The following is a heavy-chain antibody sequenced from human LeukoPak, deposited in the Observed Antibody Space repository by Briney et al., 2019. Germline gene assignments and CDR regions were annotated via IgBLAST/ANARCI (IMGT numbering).Heavy chain of an antibody. J-gene: IGHJ4*02. CDR3: VRDQSEFDS. CDR2: IHYSGST. CDR1: GGSIKTYY. V-gene: IGHV4-59*01. Sequence: KSSETLSLTCSGSGGSIKTYYWTWIRQPPGKVLEWIGYIHYSGSTDSNPSLMGRVTISLDTSKSQFSLELRSVTAADTAVYYCVRDQSEFDSWGQGTVVTVSS.